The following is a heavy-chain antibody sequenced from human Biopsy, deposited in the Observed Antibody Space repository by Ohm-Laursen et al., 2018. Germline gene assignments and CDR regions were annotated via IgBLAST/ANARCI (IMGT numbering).Heavy chain of an antibody. CDR2: IYYSGTT. D-gene: IGHD3-3*01. V-gene: IGHV4-59*01. CDR1: GDSMGTNY. J-gene: IGHJ5*01. CDR3: ARVRGGFLEWFDY. Sequence: SQTLSLTCTVSGDSMGTNYWSWIRQPHGKVMEWIASIYYSGTTHKNPSLKSRVTISVDTSQGLLSLDLSSVTAADTAVYYCARVRGGFLEWFDYWGQGTLVTVSS.